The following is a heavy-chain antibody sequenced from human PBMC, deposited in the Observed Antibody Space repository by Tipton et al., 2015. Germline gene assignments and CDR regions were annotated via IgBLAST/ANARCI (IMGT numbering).Heavy chain of an antibody. CDR1: GFTFNNYG. D-gene: IGHD3-10*01. CDR2: ISGTSNNK. J-gene: IGHJ6*02. CDR3: ARGSFTYGSDYYYYFGMDV. V-gene: IGHV3-21*01. Sequence: SLRLSCEASGFTFNNYGMNWVRQAPGKGLEWVSSISGTSNNKYYADSLKGRFTISRDNAKNSLYLQMNSLRAEDTAVYYCARGSFTYGSDYYYYFGMDVWGQGTTVTVFS.